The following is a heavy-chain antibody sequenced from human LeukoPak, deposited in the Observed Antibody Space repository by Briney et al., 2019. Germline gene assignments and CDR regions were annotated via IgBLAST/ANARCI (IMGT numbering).Heavy chain of an antibody. D-gene: IGHD5-24*01. CDR3: ARGGDGYGFGLGGSDFDY. CDR1: GFTFSSYS. CDR2: ISSSSSYI. J-gene: IGHJ4*02. Sequence: GGSLRLSCAASGFTFSSYSMNWVRQAPGKGLEWVSSISSSSSYIYYADSVKGRFTISRENAKNSLYLQMNSLRAGDTAVYYCARGGDGYGFGLGGSDFDYWGQGTLVTVSS. V-gene: IGHV3-21*01.